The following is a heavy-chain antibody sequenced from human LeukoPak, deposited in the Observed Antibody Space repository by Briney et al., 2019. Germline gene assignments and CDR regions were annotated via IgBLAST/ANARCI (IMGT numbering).Heavy chain of an antibody. V-gene: IGHV3-30*02. CDR3: AKVLTGYCGSTSCPFDS. CDR2: IRYHGSNI. CDR1: GFTFSSYG. D-gene: IGHD2-2*01. Sequence: GGSLRLSCTASGFTFSSYGMHWVRQAPGKGLEWVAYIRYHGSNINYADSVKVRFTISRDNSKDTLFLQMSSLRAEDTAVYYCAKVLTGYCGSTSCPFDSWGQGTLVTVSS. J-gene: IGHJ4*02.